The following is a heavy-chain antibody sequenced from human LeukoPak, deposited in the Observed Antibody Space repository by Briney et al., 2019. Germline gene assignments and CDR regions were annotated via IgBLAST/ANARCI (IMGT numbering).Heavy chain of an antibody. V-gene: IGHV4-59*01. Sequence: SETLSLTCTVSGGSISSYYWSWIRQPPGKGLEWIGYIYYSGSTNYNPSLKSRVTISVDTSQNQFSLILTSVTAADTAVYYCARRGQTTAWSFDFWGQGILVTVSS. J-gene: IGHJ4*02. CDR2: IYYSGST. CDR3: ARRGQTTAWSFDF. D-gene: IGHD1-14*01. CDR1: GGSISSYY.